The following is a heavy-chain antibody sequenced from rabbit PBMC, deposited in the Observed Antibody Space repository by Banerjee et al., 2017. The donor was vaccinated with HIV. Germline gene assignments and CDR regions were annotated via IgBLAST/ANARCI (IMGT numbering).Heavy chain of an antibody. V-gene: IGHV1S45*01. CDR2: IYAGSSGST. CDR1: EFSFSSSYY. CDR3: ARDLAGVTGWNFNL. D-gene: IGHD4-1*01. J-gene: IGHJ4*01. Sequence: QEQLVESGGGLVQPEGSLTLTCTASEFSFSSSYYMYWVRQTPGKGLEWIACIYAGSSGSTLYASWAKGRFTISKTSSTTVTLQMTSLTAADTASYFCARDLAGVTGWNFNLWGPGTLVSVS.